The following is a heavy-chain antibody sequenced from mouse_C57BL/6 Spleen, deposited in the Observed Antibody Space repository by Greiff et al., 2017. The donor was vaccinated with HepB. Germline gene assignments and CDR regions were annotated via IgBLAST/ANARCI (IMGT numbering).Heavy chain of an antibody. V-gene: IGHV1-26*01. Sequence: EVQLQQSGPELVKPGASVKISCKASGYTFTDYYMNWVKQSHGKSLEWIGDINPNNGGTSYNQKFKGKATLTVDKSSSTAYMELRSLTSEDSAVYFFAVGSYYYYAMDYWGQGTSVTVSS. D-gene: IGHD2-12*01. J-gene: IGHJ4*01. CDR3: AVGSYYYYAMDY. CDR1: GYTFTDYY. CDR2: INPNNGGT.